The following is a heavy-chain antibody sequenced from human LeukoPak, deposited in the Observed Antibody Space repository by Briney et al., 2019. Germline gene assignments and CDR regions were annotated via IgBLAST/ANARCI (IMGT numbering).Heavy chain of an antibody. D-gene: IGHD4-23*01. CDR3: ARDDYGGQDY. J-gene: IGHJ4*02. CDR1: GESFSGYY. V-gene: IGHV4-34*01. CDR2: INHSGST. Sequence: SETLSLTCAVYGESFSGYYWSWIRQPPGKGLEWIGEINHSGSTNYNPSLKSRVTISVDTSKSQFSLKLSSVTAADTAVYYCARDDYGGQDYWGQGTLVTVSS.